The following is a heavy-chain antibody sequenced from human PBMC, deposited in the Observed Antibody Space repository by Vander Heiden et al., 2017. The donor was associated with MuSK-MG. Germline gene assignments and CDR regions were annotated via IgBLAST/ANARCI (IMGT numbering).Heavy chain of an antibody. V-gene: IGHV4-34*01. D-gene: IGHD3-10*01. J-gene: IGHJ4*02. CDR1: GGSFSGYH. CDR3: ARVRTYYYGSGSYKAGCFDY. Sequence: QVPLQQWAAGLLKPSETLSLTCAVHGGSFSGYHWGWIRQPPGKGLEWIGEINHSGSTNYNPSLKSRVTISVDTSKNQFSLKLSSVTAADTAVYYCARVRTYYYGSGSYKAGCFDYWGQGTLVTVSS. CDR2: INHSGST.